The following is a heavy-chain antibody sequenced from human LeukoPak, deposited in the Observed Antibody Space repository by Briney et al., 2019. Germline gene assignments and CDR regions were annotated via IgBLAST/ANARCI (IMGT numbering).Heavy chain of an antibody. CDR3: ARALAAAGSLSVDT. Sequence: SETLSLTCTVSGGSISSYYWSWIRQPPGKGLEWIGYIYYSGSTNCNPSLKSRLTISVDTSKNQFSLKLSSVTAADTAVYYCARALAAAGSLSVDTWGQGTLVTVSS. J-gene: IGHJ5*02. D-gene: IGHD6-13*01. CDR1: GGSISSYY. V-gene: IGHV4-59*01. CDR2: IYYSGST.